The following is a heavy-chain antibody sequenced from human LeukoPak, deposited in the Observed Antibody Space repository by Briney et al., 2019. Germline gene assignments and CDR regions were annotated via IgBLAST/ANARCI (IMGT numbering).Heavy chain of an antibody. CDR1: GYTLTELS. CDR2: FDPEDGET. D-gene: IGHD6-19*01. V-gene: IGHV1-24*01. CDR3: ATVTYSSGWQGVYYYYGMDV. Sequence: ASVKVSCKVSGYTLTELSMHWVRQAPGKGLEWMGGFDPEDGETIYAQKFQGRVTMTKDTSTDTAYMELSSLRSEDTAVYYCATVTYSSGWQGVYYYYGMDVWGQGTTVTVSS. J-gene: IGHJ6*02.